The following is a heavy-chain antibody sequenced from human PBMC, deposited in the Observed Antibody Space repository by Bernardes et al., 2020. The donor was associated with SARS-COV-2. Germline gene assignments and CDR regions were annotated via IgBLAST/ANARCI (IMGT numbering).Heavy chain of an antibody. V-gene: IGHV4-34*01. CDR1: SGSFSASY. CDR3: TLNLNFWSGYYWDY. J-gene: IGHJ4*01. Sequence: SEPLSLTCAVYSGSFSASYWSWTRQPPGKGLEWIGAINHSGSINYTPSLKSRVTISVDTSKNQFSLKLSSVTAADTAVYYCTLNLNFWSGYYWDYWGHGTLVTVSS. CDR2: INHSGSI. D-gene: IGHD3-3*01.